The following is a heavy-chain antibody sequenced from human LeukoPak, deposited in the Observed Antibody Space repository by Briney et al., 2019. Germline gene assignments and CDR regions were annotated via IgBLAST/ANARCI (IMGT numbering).Heavy chain of an antibody. D-gene: IGHD3-3*01. V-gene: IGHV4-34*01. Sequence: PSETLSLTCAVYGGSFSGYYWSWIRQPPGKGLEWIGEINHSGSTNYNPSLKSRVTISVDTSKNQFSLKLSSVTAADTAVYYCARCEYYDFWSGYYTESYYFDYWGQGTLVTVSS. CDR2: INHSGST. CDR1: GGSFSGYY. J-gene: IGHJ4*02. CDR3: ARCEYYDFWSGYYTESYYFDY.